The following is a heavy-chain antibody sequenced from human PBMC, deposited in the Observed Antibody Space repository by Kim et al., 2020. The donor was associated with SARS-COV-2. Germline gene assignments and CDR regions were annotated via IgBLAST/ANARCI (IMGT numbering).Heavy chain of an antibody. V-gene: IGHV3-48*02. D-gene: IGHD4-17*01. J-gene: IGHJ1*01. CDR1: GFTFSSYS. Sequence: GGSLRLSCAASGFTFSSYSMNWVRQAPGKGLEWVSYISSSSTIYYADSVKGRFTISRDNAKNSLYLQMNSLRDEDTAVYYCARARWSYGDYAKSGDWGQG. CDR2: ISSSSTI. CDR3: ARARWSYGDYAKSGD.